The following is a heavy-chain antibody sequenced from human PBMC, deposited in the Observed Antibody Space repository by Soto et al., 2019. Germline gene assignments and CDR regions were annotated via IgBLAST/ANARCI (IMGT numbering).Heavy chain of an antibody. CDR2: IYYSGST. Sequence: QVQLQESGPGLVKPSQTLSLTCTVSGGSISSGGYYWSWIRQHPGKGLEWIGYIYYSGSTYYNPSLKSRVTISVDTSKNQSSLKLSSVTAADTAVYYCARGRYFDWLSPFDYWGQGTLVTVSS. D-gene: IGHD3-9*01. CDR3: ARGRYFDWLSPFDY. V-gene: IGHV4-31*03. CDR1: GGSISSGGYY. J-gene: IGHJ4*02.